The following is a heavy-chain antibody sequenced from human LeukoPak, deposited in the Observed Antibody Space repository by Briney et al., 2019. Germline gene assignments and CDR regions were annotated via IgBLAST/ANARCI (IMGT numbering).Heavy chain of an antibody. V-gene: IGHV3-30*14. CDR3: ASQANHDFWSAIDY. D-gene: IGHD3-3*01. J-gene: IGHJ4*02. CDR2: ISYDGRDK. CDR1: GFTFSSYA. Sequence: GGSLRLSCAASGFTFSSYAMHWVRQAPGKGLEWVAVISYDGRDKYHADSVKGRFTISRANSNNTLYLQMNSLRAEDTAVYYCASQANHDFWSAIDYWGQGTLVTVSS.